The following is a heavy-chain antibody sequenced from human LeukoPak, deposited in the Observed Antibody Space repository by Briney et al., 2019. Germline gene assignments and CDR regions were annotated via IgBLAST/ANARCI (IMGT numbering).Heavy chain of an antibody. Sequence: ASVKVSCKASGYTFTSYYMHWVRQAPGQGLEWMGIINPSGGSTSYAQKLQGRVTMTTDTSTSTAYMELRSLRSDDTAVYYCAKAPGAGRDYWGQGTLVTVSS. D-gene: IGHD6-19*01. CDR1: GYTFTSYY. CDR2: INPSGGST. V-gene: IGHV1-46*01. J-gene: IGHJ4*02. CDR3: AKAPGAGRDY.